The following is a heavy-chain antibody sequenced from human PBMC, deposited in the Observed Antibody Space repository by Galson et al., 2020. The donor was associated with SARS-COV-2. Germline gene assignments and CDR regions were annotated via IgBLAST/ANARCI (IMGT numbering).Heavy chain of an antibody. CDR3: AREWYYDSSGYYWGYAFDI. J-gene: IGHJ3*02. CDR2: IYYSGST. Sequence: SGPTLVKPTQTLTLTCTVSGGSISSGGYYWSWIRQHPGKGLEWIGYIYYSGSTYYNPSLKSRVTISVDTSKNQFSLKLSSVTAADTAVYYCAREWYYDSSGYYWGYAFDIWGQGTMVTVSS. V-gene: IGHV4-31*03. CDR1: GGSISSGGYY. D-gene: IGHD3-22*01.